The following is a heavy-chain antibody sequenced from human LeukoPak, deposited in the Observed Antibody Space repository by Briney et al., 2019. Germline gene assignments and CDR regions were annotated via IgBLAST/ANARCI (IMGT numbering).Heavy chain of an antibody. D-gene: IGHD3-9*01. V-gene: IGHV3-21*01. J-gene: IGHJ6*03. CDR1: GFTFSSYE. CDR2: ISSSSSYI. CDR3: AKDGYYDILTGLYYYYYMDV. Sequence: NPGGSLRLSCAASGFTFSSYEMNWVRQAPGKGLEWVSSISSSSSYIYYADSVKGRFTISRDNAKNSLYLQMNSLRAEDTAVYYCAKDGYYDILTGLYYYYYMDVWGKGTTVTISS.